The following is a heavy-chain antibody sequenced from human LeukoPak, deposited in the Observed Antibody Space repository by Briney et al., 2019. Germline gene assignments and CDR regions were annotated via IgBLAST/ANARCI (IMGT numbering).Heavy chain of an antibody. J-gene: IGHJ6*04. CDR1: GFTFSSYT. Sequence: PGGSLRLSCAASGFTFSSYTMHWVRQAPGKGLEWVAFISYDGRDKYNADSVKGRFTISRDNAKNSLYLQMNSLRAEDTAVYYCAELGITMIGGVWGKGTTVTISS. CDR2: ISYDGRDK. D-gene: IGHD3-10*02. V-gene: IGHV3-30*04. CDR3: AELGITMIGGV.